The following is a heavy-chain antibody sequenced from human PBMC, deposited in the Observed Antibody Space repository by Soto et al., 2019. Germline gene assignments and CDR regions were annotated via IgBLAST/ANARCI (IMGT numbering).Heavy chain of an antibody. J-gene: IGHJ4*02. CDR3: ARHRDDSSSWPPADFDY. Sequence: SETLSLTCTVSGGSISSSSYYWGWIRQPPGKGLEWIGSIYYSGSTYYNPSLKSRVTISVDTSKNQFSLKLSSVTAADTAVYYCARHRDDSSSWPPADFDYWGQGTLVTVSS. CDR1: GGSISSSSYY. CDR2: IYYSGST. D-gene: IGHD6-13*01. V-gene: IGHV4-39*01.